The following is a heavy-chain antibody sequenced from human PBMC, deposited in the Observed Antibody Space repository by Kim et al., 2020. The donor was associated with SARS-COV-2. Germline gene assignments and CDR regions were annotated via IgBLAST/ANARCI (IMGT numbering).Heavy chain of an antibody. CDR2: ISSDGVNT. Sequence: GGSLRLSCAASGLTFSTSGMHWVRQAPGKGLEWVALISSDGVNTYYADSVKGRFTISRDNSKNTVYLQMNSLRAEDTAVYYCVRDRGNYYFDFWGRGTLVTVSS. J-gene: IGHJ4*02. D-gene: IGHD1-1*01. CDR3: VRDRGNYYFDF. CDR1: GLTFSTSG. V-gene: IGHV3-33*01.